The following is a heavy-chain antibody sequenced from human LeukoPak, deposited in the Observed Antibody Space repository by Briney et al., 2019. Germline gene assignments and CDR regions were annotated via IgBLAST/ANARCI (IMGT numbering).Heavy chain of an antibody. V-gene: IGHV3-20*04. CDR2: INWNGGST. Sequence: GGSLRLSCAASGFTFDDYGMSWVRQAPGKGLEWVSGINWNGGSTGYADSVKGRFTISRDNAKNSLYLQMNSLRAEDTALYYCARDYDSSGYYSRFFDYWGQGTLVTVSS. CDR3: ARDYDSSGYYSRFFDY. D-gene: IGHD3-22*01. CDR1: GFTFDDYG. J-gene: IGHJ4*02.